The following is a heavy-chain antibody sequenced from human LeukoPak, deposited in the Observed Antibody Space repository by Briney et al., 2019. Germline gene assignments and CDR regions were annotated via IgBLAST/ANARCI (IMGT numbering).Heavy chain of an antibody. CDR2: IYYSGST. CDR3: ARAAQGRSNKYYYYYYMDV. Sequence: SETLSLTCTVSGGSISRYYWSWIRQPPGKRLEWIGYIYYSGSTNYNPSLKSRVTISVDTSKNQFSLKLSSVTAADTAVYYCARAAQGRSNKYYYYYYMDVWGKGTTVTVSS. J-gene: IGHJ6*03. V-gene: IGHV4-59*01. D-gene: IGHD1-26*01. CDR1: GGSISRYY.